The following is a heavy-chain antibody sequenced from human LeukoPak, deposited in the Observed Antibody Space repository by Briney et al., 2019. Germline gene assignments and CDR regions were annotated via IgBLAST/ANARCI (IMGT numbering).Heavy chain of an antibody. CDR2: IYYSGST. CDR1: GGSISSYY. J-gene: IGHJ4*02. V-gene: IGHV4-59*01. Sequence: SETVSLTCTVSGGSISSYYWSWIRQPPGKGLEWIGYIYYSGSTNYNPSLKSRVTISVDTSKNQFSLKLSSVTAADTAVYYCARERYYDSTFDYWGQGTLVTVSS. CDR3: ARERYYDSTFDY. D-gene: IGHD3-22*01.